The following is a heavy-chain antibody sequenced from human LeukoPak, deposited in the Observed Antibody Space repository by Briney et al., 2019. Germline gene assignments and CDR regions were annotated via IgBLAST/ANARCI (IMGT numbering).Heavy chain of an antibody. D-gene: IGHD3-3*01. CDR3: ARDANYDFWSGPLDY. CDR2: INHSGST. J-gene: IGHJ4*02. V-gene: IGHV4-34*01. CDR1: GGSFSGYY. Sequence: PSETLSLTCAVYGGSFSGYYWSWIRQPPGKGLEWIGEINHSGSTNYNPSLKSRVTISVDTSKNQFSLKLSSVTAADTAVYYCARDANYDFWSGPLDYWGQGTLVTVSS.